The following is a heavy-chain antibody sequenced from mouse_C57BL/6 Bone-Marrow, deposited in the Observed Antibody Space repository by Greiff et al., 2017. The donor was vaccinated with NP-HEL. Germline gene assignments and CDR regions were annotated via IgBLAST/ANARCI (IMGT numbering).Heavy chain of an antibody. CDR1: GYTFTSYW. V-gene: IGHV1-55*01. D-gene: IGHD2-3*01. CDR3: ARSRNDGYPYAMDD. Sequence: QVQLQQPGAELVKPGASVKMSCKASGYTFTSYWITWVKQRPGQGLEWIGDIYPGSGSTNYNEKFKSTATLAVGTSSSTSYMQLSSLTSEDSAVYYCARSRNDGYPYAMDDWGQGASVTVSS. J-gene: IGHJ4*01. CDR2: IYPGSGST.